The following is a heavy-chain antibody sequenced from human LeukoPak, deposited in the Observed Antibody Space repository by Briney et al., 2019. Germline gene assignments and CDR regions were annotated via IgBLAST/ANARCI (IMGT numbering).Heavy chain of an antibody. CDR1: GFTFSGYA. CDR2: IDSDGTGT. CDR3: AKDAAGPEY. J-gene: IGHJ4*02. D-gene: IGHD6-13*01. Sequence: GRSLRLSCAASGFTFSGYAMHWVRQAPGKGLVWVSRIDSDGTGTIYADSVRGRFTISRDNAKNTMHLQMNSLRVEDTAIYYCAKDAAGPEYWGQGTRVTVSS. V-gene: IGHV3-74*01.